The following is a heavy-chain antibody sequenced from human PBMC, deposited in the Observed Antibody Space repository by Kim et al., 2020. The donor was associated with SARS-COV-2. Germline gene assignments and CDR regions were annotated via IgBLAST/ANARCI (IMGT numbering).Heavy chain of an antibody. Sequence: SSSVIYYEYSETVRFTISRDNGKNSLYLQMNNLRDEDTAVYFCTRDRWSDSWGQGTLVTVSS. D-gene: IGHD1-1*01. CDR3: TRDRWSDS. V-gene: IGHV3-48*02. J-gene: IGHJ5*01. CDR2: SSSVI.